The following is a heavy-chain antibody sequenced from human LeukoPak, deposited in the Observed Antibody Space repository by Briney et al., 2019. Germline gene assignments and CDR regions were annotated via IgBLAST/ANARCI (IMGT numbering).Heavy chain of an antibody. Sequence: GGSLRLSCAASGFTFSSYSMNWVRQAPGKGLEWVSSISSGSSYIYYADSVKGRFTISRDNAKNSLYLQMNSLRAEDTAVYYCARERGSDFWSGYGYYYYYMDVWGKGTTVTVSS. CDR3: ARERGSDFWSGYGYYYYYMDV. CDR1: GFTFSSYS. J-gene: IGHJ6*03. D-gene: IGHD3-3*01. V-gene: IGHV3-21*01. CDR2: ISSGSSYI.